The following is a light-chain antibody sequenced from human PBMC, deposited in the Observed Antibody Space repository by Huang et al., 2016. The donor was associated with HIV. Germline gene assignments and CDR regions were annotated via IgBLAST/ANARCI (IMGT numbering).Light chain of an antibody. Sequence: DIQMTQSPSSLYASVGDRVTISCRASQSISAYLDWYQHRPGRAPKLLIYATADLQGGVPSMCSGSRSGTQFTLTISSLQPEDFATYYCQQSYSFPRTFGQGTKLDIK. CDR3: QQSYSFPRT. CDR2: ATA. J-gene: IGKJ2*01. V-gene: IGKV1-39*01. CDR1: QSISAY.